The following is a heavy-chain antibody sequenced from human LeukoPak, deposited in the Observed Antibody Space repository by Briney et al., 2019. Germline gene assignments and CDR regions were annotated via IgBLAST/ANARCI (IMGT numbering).Heavy chain of an antibody. Sequence: SETLSLTCTVSSGSISSYYCSWIRQPPGKGLEWIGYIYHSGSTYYNPSLKSRVTISVDRSKNQFSLKLSSVTAADTAVYYCARAMGYYYDTWGQGTLVTVSS. V-gene: IGHV4-59*12. CDR1: SGSISSYY. D-gene: IGHD3-22*01. CDR3: ARAMGYYYDT. J-gene: IGHJ5*02. CDR2: IYHSGST.